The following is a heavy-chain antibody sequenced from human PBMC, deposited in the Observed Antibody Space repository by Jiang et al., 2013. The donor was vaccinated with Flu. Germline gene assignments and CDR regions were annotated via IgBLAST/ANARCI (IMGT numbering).Heavy chain of an antibody. V-gene: IGHV4-31*03. CDR2: VHYSGST. J-gene: IGHJ4*02. D-gene: IGHD5-18*01. CDR1: GGSIISGGYY. CDR3: ARTLGYTVGYFDY. Sequence: GPGLVKPSQTLSLTCTVSGGSIISGGYYWSWIRQHPEKGLEWIGYVHYSGSTYENPSLTSRVVISVDTSKNQFSLKLTSVTAADTAIYYCARTLGYTVGYFDYWGQGSLVTVSS.